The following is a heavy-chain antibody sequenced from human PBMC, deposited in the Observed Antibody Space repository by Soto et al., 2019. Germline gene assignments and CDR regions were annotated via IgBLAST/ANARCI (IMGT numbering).Heavy chain of an antibody. CDR3: AKSPRGEMATD. D-gene: IGHD5-12*01. CDR2: LNTYNGMT. J-gene: IGHJ4*02. CDR1: GYTFINYH. Sequence: QVQLVQSGGEVKKPGASVTVSCKASGYTFINYHITWVRPAPGQGLEWMAWLNTYNGMTDYAQRFQGRVTMTRDISTSTAYMELRNLGSDDTAVYFCAKSPRGEMATDWGQGTLVTVSS. V-gene: IGHV1-18*01.